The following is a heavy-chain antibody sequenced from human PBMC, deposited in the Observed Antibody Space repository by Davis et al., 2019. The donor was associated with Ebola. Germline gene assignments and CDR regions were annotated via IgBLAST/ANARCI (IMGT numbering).Heavy chain of an antibody. D-gene: IGHD5-24*01. V-gene: IGHV1-69*04. J-gene: IGHJ4*02. CDR1: GGTFSSYA. CDR3: AREGDGYNAGLDY. CDR2: IIPILGIA. Sequence: AASVKVSCKASGGTFSSYAISWVRQAPGQGLEWMGRIIPILGIANYAQKFQGRVTITADKSTSTAYMELSSLRSEDTAVYYCAREGDGYNAGLDYWGQGTPVTVSS.